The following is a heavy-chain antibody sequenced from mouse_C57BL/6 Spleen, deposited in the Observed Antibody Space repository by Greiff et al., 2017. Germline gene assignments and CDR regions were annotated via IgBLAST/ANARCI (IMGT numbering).Heavy chain of an antibody. CDR1: GYAFSSSW. J-gene: IGHJ4*01. V-gene: IGHV1-82*01. CDR3: AREGGIGGYYYAMDY. Sequence: QVQLKESGPELVKPGASVKISCKASGYAFSSSWMNWVKQRPGKGLEWIGRIYPGDGDTNYNGKFKGKATLTADKSSSTAYMQLSSLTSEDSAVYFCAREGGIGGYYYAMDYWGQGTSVTVSS. D-gene: IGHD1-1*01. CDR2: IYPGDGDT.